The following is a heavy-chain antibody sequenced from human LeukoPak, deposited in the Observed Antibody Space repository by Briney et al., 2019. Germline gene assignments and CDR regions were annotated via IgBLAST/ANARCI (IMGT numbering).Heavy chain of an antibody. J-gene: IGHJ4*02. CDR1: GGSISSYY. CDR3: ARAIYSSPPYFDY. Sequence: PSETLSLTCTVSGGSISSYYWSWIRQPPAKGLEWIGYIYYSGSTNYNPSLKSRVTISVDTSKNQFSLKLSSVTAADTAVYYCARAIYSSPPYFDYWGQGTLVTVSS. D-gene: IGHD6-13*01. V-gene: IGHV4-59*01. CDR2: IYYSGST.